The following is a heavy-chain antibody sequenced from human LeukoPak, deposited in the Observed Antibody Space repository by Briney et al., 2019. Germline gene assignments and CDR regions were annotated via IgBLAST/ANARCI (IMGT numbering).Heavy chain of an antibody. J-gene: IGHJ4*02. Sequence: ASVKVSCKASGYTFTSYGISWVRQAPGQGLEWMGWISAYNGNTNYAQEFQGRVAMTRDTSTSTIYMELSSLRSEDTAVYYCAKAVGDDYGYRYYFDYWGQGTLVTVSS. CDR2: ISAYNGNT. V-gene: IGHV1-18*01. CDR3: AKAVGDDYGYRYYFDY. D-gene: IGHD5-18*01. CDR1: GYTFTSYG.